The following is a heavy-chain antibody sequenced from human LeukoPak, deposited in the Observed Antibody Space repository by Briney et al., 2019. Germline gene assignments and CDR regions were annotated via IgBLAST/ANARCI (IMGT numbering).Heavy chain of an antibody. CDR1: GGSISNYY. CDR3: ARSRSSSWEGWLDP. J-gene: IGHJ5*02. D-gene: IGHD6-13*01. Sequence: SETLSLTCTVSGGSISNYYWSWIRQPPGKGLEWIGYIYYSGSTSYNPSLKSRVTISGDTSKNHFSLKLSSLTAADTAVYYWARSRSSSWEGWLDPWGQGTLVTVSS. CDR2: IYYSGST. V-gene: IGHV4-59*01.